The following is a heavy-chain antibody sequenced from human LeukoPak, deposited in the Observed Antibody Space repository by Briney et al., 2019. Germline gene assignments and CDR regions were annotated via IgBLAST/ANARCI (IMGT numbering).Heavy chain of an antibody. Sequence: WASVKVSCKASGYTFTSYGLSWVRQAPGQGLEWMGWISGYNGNANYAQKFQGRVTMTTDTSTSTAYMELRSLRSDDTAVYYCARGAAAGTGGWFDPWGQGTLVTVSS. D-gene: IGHD6-13*01. J-gene: IGHJ5*02. CDR1: GYTFTSYG. V-gene: IGHV1-18*01. CDR3: ARGAAAGTGGWFDP. CDR2: ISGYNGNA.